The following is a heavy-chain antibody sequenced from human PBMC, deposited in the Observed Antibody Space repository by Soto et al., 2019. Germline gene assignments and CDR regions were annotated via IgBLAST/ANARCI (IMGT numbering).Heavy chain of an antibody. V-gene: IGHV4-4*02. J-gene: IGHJ5*02. CDR3: AIYLGGQQGRWFDP. CDR1: GGSIRSSNW. CDR2: IYHSGST. Sequence: SLTCAVSGGSIRSSNWWGWVRQPPGKGLEWIGEIYHSGSTNYNPSLKSRVTISVDKSKNQFSLKLSSVTAADTAVYYCAIYLGGQQGRWFDPWGQGTLVTVSS. D-gene: IGHD6-13*01.